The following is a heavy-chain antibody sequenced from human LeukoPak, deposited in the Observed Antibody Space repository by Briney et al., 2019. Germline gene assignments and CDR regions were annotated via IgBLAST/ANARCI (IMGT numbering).Heavy chain of an antibody. CDR1: GFTFSSYS. J-gene: IGHJ4*02. V-gene: IGHV3-48*04. CDR3: ARGQKWELHYYFDY. D-gene: IGHD1-26*01. CDR2: ISSSGSTI. Sequence: GGSLRLSCAASGFTFSSYSMNWVRQAPGKGLEWVSYISSSGSTIYYADSVKGRFTISRDNAKNSLYLQMNSLRAEDTAVYYCARGQKWELHYYFDYWGQGTLVTVSS.